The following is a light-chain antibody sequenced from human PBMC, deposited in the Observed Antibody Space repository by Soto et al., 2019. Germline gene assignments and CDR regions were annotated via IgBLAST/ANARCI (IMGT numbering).Light chain of an antibody. V-gene: IGKV3-11*01. CDR2: GAS. Sequence: EIVLTQSPATLSLSPGERATLSCRASQSVSSYLAWYQQKPGQVPRLLIYGASNRATGIPARFSGSGSGTDFSLTISSLESEDFAVYSCQHRGKWPRTFGQGTKLEIK. CDR1: QSVSSY. J-gene: IGKJ2*01. CDR3: QHRGKWPRT.